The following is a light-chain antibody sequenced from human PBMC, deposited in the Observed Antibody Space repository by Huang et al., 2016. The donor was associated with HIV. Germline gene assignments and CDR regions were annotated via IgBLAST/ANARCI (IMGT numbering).Light chain of an antibody. Sequence: DIQMTQSPSSLSASIGDRVNIPCRESRNIGNLLNWYPQKPGRSPKILIFSTFTLENGVPSSFSVSESGTDVTLTSSSLQPEYFATSCCQQSYSSPRVSFGPGTTVDIK. CDR2: STF. J-gene: IGKJ3*01. V-gene: IGKV1-39*01. CDR3: QQSYSSPRVS. CDR1: RNIGNL.